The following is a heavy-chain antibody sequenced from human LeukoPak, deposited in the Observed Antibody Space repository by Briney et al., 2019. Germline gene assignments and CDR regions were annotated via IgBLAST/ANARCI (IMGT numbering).Heavy chain of an antibody. J-gene: IGHJ4*01. D-gene: IGHD3-9*01. CDR1: GYTFTSYY. V-gene: IGHV1-46*01. Sequence: GASVKVSCKASGYTFTSYYMHWVRQAPGQGLEWMGIINPSGGSTRYAQKFQGRVTMTRDTSTSTVNMELSSLRSEDTAVYYCARDFSHNDILTAYSPIPTYYCDYWGQGTLVTVSS. CDR3: ARDFSHNDILTAYSPIPTYYCDY. CDR2: INPSGGST.